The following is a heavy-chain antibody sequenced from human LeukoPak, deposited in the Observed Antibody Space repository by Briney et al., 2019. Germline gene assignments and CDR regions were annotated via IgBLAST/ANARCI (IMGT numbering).Heavy chain of an antibody. CDR1: GFPFSCYG. D-gene: IGHD3-10*01. Sequence: PGGSLRLFCAGPGFPFSCYGMPWVRQAPGKGLEWVAVISYDGSNKYYADSVKGRFTISRDNSKNTLYLQMNSLRAEDTAVYYCAKDLWLLDYWGQGTLVTVPS. CDR3: AKDLWLLDY. CDR2: ISYDGSNK. V-gene: IGHV3-30*18. J-gene: IGHJ4*02.